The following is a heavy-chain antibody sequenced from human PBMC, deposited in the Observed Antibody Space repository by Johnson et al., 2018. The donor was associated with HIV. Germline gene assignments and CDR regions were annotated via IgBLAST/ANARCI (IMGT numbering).Heavy chain of an antibody. V-gene: IGHV3-30*03. CDR2: ISYDGSTK. D-gene: IGHD3-3*01. J-gene: IGHJ3*02. CDR1: GFTFSSYG. CDR3: ARGAYYDFWSGTSDGAFDI. Sequence: QVQLVESGGGVVQPGGSLRLSCAASGFTFSSYGMHWVRQAPGKGLEWVAVISYDGSTKYYADSVKGRFTISRDNSKNTLYLQMGSRRAEDMAVYYCARGAYYDFWSGTSDGAFDIWGQGTMVTVSS.